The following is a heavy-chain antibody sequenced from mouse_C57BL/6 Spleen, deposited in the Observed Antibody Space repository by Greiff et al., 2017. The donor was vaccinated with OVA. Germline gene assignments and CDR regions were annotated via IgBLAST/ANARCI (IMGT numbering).Heavy chain of an antibody. CDR3: ARGEPFYGNYLGY. CDR1: GYTFTSYW. Sequence: QVQLKQPGAELVKPGASVKMSCKASGYTFTSYWITWVKQRPGQGLEWIGDIYPGSGSTNYNEKFKSKATLTVDTSSSTAYMQLSSLTSEDSAVYYCARGEPFYGNYLGYWGKGTTLTVSS. V-gene: IGHV1-55*01. J-gene: IGHJ2*01. CDR2: IYPGSGST. D-gene: IGHD2-1*01.